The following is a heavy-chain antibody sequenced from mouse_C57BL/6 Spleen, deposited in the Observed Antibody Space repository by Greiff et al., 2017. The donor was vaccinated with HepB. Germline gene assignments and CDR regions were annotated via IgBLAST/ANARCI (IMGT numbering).Heavy chain of an antibody. J-gene: IGHJ4*01. D-gene: IGHD2-1*01. Sequence: EVQLQQSGPELVKPGASVKISCKASGYTFTDYYMNWVKQSHGKSLEWIGDINPNNGGTSYNQKFKGKATLTVDKSSSTAYMELRSLTSEDSAVYYCARKVLYYGKSGMDYWGQGTSDTVSS. CDR3: ARKVLYYGKSGMDY. CDR2: INPNNGGT. V-gene: IGHV1-26*01. CDR1: GYTFTDYY.